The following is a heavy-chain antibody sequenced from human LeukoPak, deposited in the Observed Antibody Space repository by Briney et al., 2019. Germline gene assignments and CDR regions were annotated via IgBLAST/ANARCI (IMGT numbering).Heavy chain of an antibody. D-gene: IGHD2/OR15-2a*01. CDR1: GFTFSTYS. Sequence: AGGSLRLSCAASGFTFSTYSMNWVRQAPGKGLEWVSIISGTSSHVFDADSVKGRFTISRDNAKNSLYLQMNSLRAEDTAVYYCARSVIVADTTRGFDYWGQGILVTVSS. J-gene: IGHJ4*02. V-gene: IGHV3-21*01. CDR2: ISGTSSHV. CDR3: ARSVIVADTTRGFDY.